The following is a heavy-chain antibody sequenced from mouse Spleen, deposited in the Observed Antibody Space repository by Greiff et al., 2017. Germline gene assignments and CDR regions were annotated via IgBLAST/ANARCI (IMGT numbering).Heavy chain of an antibody. J-gene: IGHJ2*01. CDR2: INPYNGGT. CDR3: ARSYYGDYQKDLGY. D-gene: IGHD2-13*01. Sequence: EVHLVESGPVLVKPGASVKMSCKASGYTFTDYYMNWVKQSHGKSLEWIGVINPYNGGTSYNQKFKGKATLTVDKSSSTAYMELNSLTSEDSAVYYCARSYYGDYQKDLGYWGQGTTLTVSS. CDR1: GYTFTDYY. V-gene: IGHV1-19*01.